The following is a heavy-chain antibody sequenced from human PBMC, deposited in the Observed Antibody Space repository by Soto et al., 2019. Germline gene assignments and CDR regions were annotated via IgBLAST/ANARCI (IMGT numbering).Heavy chain of an antibody. V-gene: IGHV3-7*03. D-gene: IGHD1-7*01. CDR2: IKQDGSEK. J-gene: IGHJ4*02. CDR1: GFTFSSYW. CDR3: ARDERDWNYAKYDY. Sequence: PXGSLRLSCAASGFTFSSYWMSWVRQAPGKGLEWVANIKQDGSEKYYVDSVKGRFTISRDNAKNSLYLQMNSLRAEDTAVYYCARDERDWNYAKYDYWGQGTLVTVSS.